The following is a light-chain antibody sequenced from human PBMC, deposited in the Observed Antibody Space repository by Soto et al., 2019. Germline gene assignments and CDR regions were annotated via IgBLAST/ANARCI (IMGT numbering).Light chain of an antibody. CDR1: QGIRDD. CDR2: GAS. J-gene: IGKJ1*01. Sequence: DIQMTQSPSSLSASVGDRVTITCRASQGIRDDLSWYQQKPGRAPKRLIYGASTLQNGVPLRFSASGSGTGFTRTISSLQPEDSASYYWLQHNTFPRTFGQGTKVEIK. CDR3: LQHNTFPRT. V-gene: IGKV1-17*01.